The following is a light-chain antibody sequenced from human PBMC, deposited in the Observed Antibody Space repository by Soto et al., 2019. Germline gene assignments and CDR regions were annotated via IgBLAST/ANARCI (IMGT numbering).Light chain of an antibody. J-gene: IGKJ2*01. CDR1: QSISSW. V-gene: IGKV1-5*03. Sequence: DIQMTQSPSTLSASVGDRVTMTCWASQSISSWLAWHQQKAGKAPKLLIYKASSLESGVPSRFSGSGSGTEFTLTISSLQPDDFATYYCQQYSSYSAYTFGQGTKLEIK. CDR2: KAS. CDR3: QQYSSYSAYT.